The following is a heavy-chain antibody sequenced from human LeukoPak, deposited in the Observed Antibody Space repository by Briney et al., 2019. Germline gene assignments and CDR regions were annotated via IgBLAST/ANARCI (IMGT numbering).Heavy chain of an antibody. V-gene: IGHV3-23*01. J-gene: IGHJ4*02. Sequence: GGSLRLSCAASGFTFSSYAMSWVRQAPGKGLEWVSAISGSGGSTYYADSVKGRFTISRDTSKNTLYLQMNSLRAEDTAVYYCAKLLGYCSSTSCPFDYWGQGTLVTVSS. CDR1: GFTFSSYA. D-gene: IGHD2-2*01. CDR2: ISGSGGST. CDR3: AKLLGYCSSTSCPFDY.